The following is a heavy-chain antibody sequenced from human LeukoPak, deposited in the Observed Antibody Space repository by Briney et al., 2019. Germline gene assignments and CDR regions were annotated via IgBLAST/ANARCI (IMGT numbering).Heavy chain of an antibody. J-gene: IGHJ3*02. CDR2: IWYDGSNK. CDR3: AREGAHYYYDSSGPGINDAFDI. D-gene: IGHD3-22*01. CDR1: GFTFSSYG. Sequence: GGSLRLSCAASGFTFSSYGMHWVRQAPGKGLEWVAVIWYDGSNKYYADSVKGRFTISRDNSKNTLYLQMSSLRAEDTAVYYCAREGAHYYYDSSGPGINDAFDIWGQGTMVTVSS. V-gene: IGHV3-33*01.